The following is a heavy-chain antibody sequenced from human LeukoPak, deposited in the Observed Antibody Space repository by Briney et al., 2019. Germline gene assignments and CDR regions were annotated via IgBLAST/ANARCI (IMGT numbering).Heavy chain of an antibody. V-gene: IGHV1-18*01. J-gene: IGHJ4*02. CDR3: ARDLRPRTSDY. CDR1: GYTFTSYG. D-gene: IGHD1-7*01. CDR2: ISAYNGNT. Sequence: GASVKVSCKASGYTFTSYGMSWVRQAPGQGLEWMGWISAYNGNTNYAQKLLGRVTMTTDTSTSTAYMELRSLRSDDTAVYYCARDLRPRTSDYWGQGTLVTVSS.